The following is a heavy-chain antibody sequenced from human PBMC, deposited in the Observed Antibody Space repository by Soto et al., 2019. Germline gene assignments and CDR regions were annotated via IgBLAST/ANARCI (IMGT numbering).Heavy chain of an antibody. CDR3: VKDRGISGLVYLVDY. CDR2: ISSDGKNE. J-gene: IGHJ4*02. D-gene: IGHD3-16*01. V-gene: IGHV3-30*18. Sequence: GGSLRLSCVASKFTFSSYGMHWVRQAPGKGLEWVAVISSDGKNEYYADSVKGRFTISRDNARDTLFLQLRSLRPEDTAVYYCVKDRGISGLVYLVDYWGQRVLVTVS. CDR1: KFTFSSYG.